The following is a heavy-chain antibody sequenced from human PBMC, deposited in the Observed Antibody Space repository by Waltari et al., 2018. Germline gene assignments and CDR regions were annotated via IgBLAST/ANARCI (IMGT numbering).Heavy chain of an antibody. J-gene: IGHJ1*01. D-gene: IGHD4-17*01. Sequence: LQLQESGPGLVKPSETLSLTCTVSGGSLSTNYNWGWIRQPPGKGLEWMGNMQYRGSTFYNPSLKSRVTISLDTSKNQFSLRLSSVGAADTAVYFCGRIAFGDDGGYFQHWGQGTLVTVSS. CDR2: MQYRGST. V-gene: IGHV4-39*01. CDR1: GGSLSTNYN. CDR3: GRIAFGDDGGYFQH.